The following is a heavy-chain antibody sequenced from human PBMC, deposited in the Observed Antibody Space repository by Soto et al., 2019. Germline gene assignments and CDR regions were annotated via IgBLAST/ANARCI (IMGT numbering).Heavy chain of an antibody. CDR3: ARDRGSIRAFDI. Sequence: ELQLVESGGGLVQPGGSLRLSCAASGFTVSSSYMSWVRQAPRKGLEWISIIYGSVSTNYADSVKDRFTISRDNSKNTVYLQMNSLRAEDTAVYYCARDRGSIRAFDIWGQGTMVTVSS. CDR2: IYGSVST. J-gene: IGHJ3*02. CDR1: GFTVSSSY. D-gene: IGHD2-2*01. V-gene: IGHV3-66*01.